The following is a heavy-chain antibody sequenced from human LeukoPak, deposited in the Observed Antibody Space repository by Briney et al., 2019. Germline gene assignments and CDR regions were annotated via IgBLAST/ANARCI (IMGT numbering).Heavy chain of an antibody. CDR1: GFTFSSYS. V-gene: IGHV3-21*01. CDR3: ARDPTRIAAAENWFDP. D-gene: IGHD6-13*01. CDR2: ISSSSSYI. J-gene: IGHJ5*02. Sequence: GGSLRLSCAASGFTFSSYSMNWVRQAPGKGLEWVSSISSSSSYIYYADSVKGRFTISRDNAKNSLYLQMNSLRAEDTAVYYCARDPTRIAAAENWFDPWGQGTLVTVSS.